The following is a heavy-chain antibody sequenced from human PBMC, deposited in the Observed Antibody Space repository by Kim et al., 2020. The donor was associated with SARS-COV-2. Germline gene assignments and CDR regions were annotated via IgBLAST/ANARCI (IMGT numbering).Heavy chain of an antibody. D-gene: IGHD3-16*01. CDR3: VRGPMATIRLFDY. J-gene: IGHJ4*02. CDR2: ITPSGGST. CDR1: GYTFTNFY. V-gene: IGHV1-46*01. Sequence: ASVKVSCKASGYTFTNFYMHWVRQAPGQGLEWMGIITPSGGSTSYAQKFQGRVTMTRDTSTSTVYMELSGLRSEDSAVYYCVRGPMATIRLFDYWGQGTRVIVSS.